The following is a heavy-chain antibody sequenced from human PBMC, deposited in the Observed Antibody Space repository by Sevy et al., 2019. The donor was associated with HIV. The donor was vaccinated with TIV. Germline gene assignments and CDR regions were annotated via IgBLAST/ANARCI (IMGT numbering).Heavy chain of an antibody. CDR1: GFTFSSYW. CDR3: ARRGFHEH. D-gene: IGHD3-22*01. CDR2: INENSSKK. V-gene: IGHV3-7*01. J-gene: IGHJ4*02. Sequence: GGSLRLSCAASGFTFSSYWMSWVRQAPGKGLEWVANINENSSKKNYVDSVRGRFTISRDNAKNSVYLEMNSLRGEDTAVYYCARRGFHEHWGQGTLVTVSS.